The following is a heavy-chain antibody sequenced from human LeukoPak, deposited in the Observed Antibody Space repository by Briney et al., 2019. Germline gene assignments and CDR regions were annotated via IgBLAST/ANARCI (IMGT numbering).Heavy chain of an antibody. D-gene: IGHD3-3*01. J-gene: IGHJ4*02. Sequence: GGSLRLSCAASGFTFSSYAMHWVRQAPGKGLEWVAVISYDGSNKYYADSVKGRFTISRDNSKNTLYLQMNSLRAEDTAVYYCAKGHDFWSRLKGGYYFDYWGQGTLVTVSS. CDR1: GFTFSSYA. CDR2: ISYDGSNK. V-gene: IGHV3-30-3*01. CDR3: AKGHDFWSRLKGGYYFDY.